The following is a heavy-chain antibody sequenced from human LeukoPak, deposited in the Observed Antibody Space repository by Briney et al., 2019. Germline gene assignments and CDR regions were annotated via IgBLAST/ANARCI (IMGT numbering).Heavy chain of an antibody. CDR2: IWYDGSNK. Sequence: GGSLRLSCAASRSTFSSYGMHWVRQAPGKGLEWVAVIWYDGSNKYYADSVKGRFTISRDNSKNTLYLQMNSLRAEDTAVYYCASKRFGPFDYWGQGTLVTVSS. V-gene: IGHV3-33*01. J-gene: IGHJ4*02. CDR3: ASKRFGPFDY. D-gene: IGHD3-16*01. CDR1: RSTFSSYG.